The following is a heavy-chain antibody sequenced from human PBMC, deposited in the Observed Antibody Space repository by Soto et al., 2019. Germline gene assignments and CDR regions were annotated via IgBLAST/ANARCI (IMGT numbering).Heavy chain of an antibody. J-gene: IGHJ3*02. CDR2: IYYSGST. V-gene: IGHV4-31*03. CDR1: GGSISSGGYY. CDR3: ARDLGKSTDAFDI. Sequence: SETLSLTCTVSGGSISSGGYYWSWIRQHPGKGLEWIGYIYYSGSTYYNPSLKSRVTISVDTSKNQFSLKLSSVTAADTAVYYCARDLGKSTDAFDIWGQGTMVTVSS. D-gene: IGHD3-10*01.